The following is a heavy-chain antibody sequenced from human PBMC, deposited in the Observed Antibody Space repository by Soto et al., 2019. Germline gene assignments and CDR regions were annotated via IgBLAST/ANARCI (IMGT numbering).Heavy chain of an antibody. CDR3: ANRKDSSSLYGDAFDI. D-gene: IGHD6-13*01. Sequence: QVQLVESGGGVVQPGRSLRLSCAASGFTFSSYGMHWVRQAPGKGLEWVAVISYDGSNKYYADSVKGRFTISRDNSKNTLYLQMNSLRAEDTAVYYCANRKDSSSLYGDAFDIWGQGTMVTVSS. CDR2: ISYDGSNK. V-gene: IGHV3-30*18. J-gene: IGHJ3*02. CDR1: GFTFSSYG.